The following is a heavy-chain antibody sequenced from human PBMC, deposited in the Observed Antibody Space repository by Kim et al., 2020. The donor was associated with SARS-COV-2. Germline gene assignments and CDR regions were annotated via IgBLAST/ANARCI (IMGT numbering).Heavy chain of an antibody. Sequence: SLKSRVTMSVDTSRNQFSLRLRSVTAADTAVYYCARAVWFVEDQRGWFDPWGRGTLVTVSS. J-gene: IGHJ5*02. D-gene: IGHD3-10*01. CDR3: ARAVWFVEDQRGWFDP. V-gene: IGHV4-4*07.